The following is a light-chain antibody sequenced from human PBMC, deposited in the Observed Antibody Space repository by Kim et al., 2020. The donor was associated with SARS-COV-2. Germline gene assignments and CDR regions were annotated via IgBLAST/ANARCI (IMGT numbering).Light chain of an antibody. J-gene: IGKJ5*01. CDR2: DTS. CDR3: QQYTSSPIT. CDR1: QNVRSGY. V-gene: IGKV3-20*01. Sequence: SPGERATLSCRASQNVRSGYLAWYQQKPGQAPRLLMYDTSSRATGIPDRFSGSGSGTDFTLTISRLEPDDFAVYYCQQYTSSPITFGQGTRLEIK.